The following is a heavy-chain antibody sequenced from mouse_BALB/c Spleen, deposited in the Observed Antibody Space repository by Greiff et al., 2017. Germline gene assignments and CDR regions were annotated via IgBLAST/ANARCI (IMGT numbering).Heavy chain of an antibody. J-gene: IGHJ4*01. CDR1: GFTFSSYG. V-gene: IGHV5-6-3*01. Sequence: EVKVVESGGGLVQPGGSLKLSCAASGFTFSSYGMSWVRQTPDKRLELVATINSNGGSTYYPDSVKGRFTISRDNAKNTLYLQMSSLKSEDTAMYYCARDFDGYSHYYAMDYWGQGTSVTVSS. D-gene: IGHD2-3*01. CDR3: ARDFDGYSHYYAMDY. CDR2: INSNGGST.